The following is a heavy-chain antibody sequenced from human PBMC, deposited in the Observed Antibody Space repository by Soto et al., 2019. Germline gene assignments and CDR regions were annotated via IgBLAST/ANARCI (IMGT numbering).Heavy chain of an antibody. CDR2: IKQDGSEK. CDR1: GFTFSSYW. V-gene: IGHV3-7*01. J-gene: IGHJ6*03. D-gene: IGHD3-3*01. Sequence: VQLVESGGGLVQPGGSLRLSCAASGFTFSSYWMSWVRQAPGKGLEWVANIKQDGSEKYYVDSVKGRFTISRDNAKNSLYLPMNSLRAEDTAVDYCASVESSDYDVWSGYYPGYYYYYYMDVWGKGTTVTVSS. CDR3: ASVESSDYDVWSGYYPGYYYYYYMDV.